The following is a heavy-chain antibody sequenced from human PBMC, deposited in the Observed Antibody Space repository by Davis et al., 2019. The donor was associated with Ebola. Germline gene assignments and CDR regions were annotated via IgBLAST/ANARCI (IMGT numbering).Heavy chain of an antibody. J-gene: IGHJ4*02. CDR2: IDGGDGST. CDR1: GFTFNFYV. Sequence: GESLKISCAGSGFTFNFYVMSWVRQAPGKGLEWVSAIDGGDGSTYYADSVKGRFTISRDNSKNTLYLQMNSLRAEDTAVYYCARDLSVYSYGIIDYWGQGTLATVSS. D-gene: IGHD5-18*01. V-gene: IGHV3-23*01. CDR3: ARDLSVYSYGIIDY.